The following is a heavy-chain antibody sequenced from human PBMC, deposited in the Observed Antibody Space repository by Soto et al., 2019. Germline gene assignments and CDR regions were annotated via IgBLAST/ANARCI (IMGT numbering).Heavy chain of an antibody. Sequence: SETLSLTCTVSGGSISSGGYYWSWIRQHPGKGLEWIGYIYYSGSTYYNPSLKSRVTISVDTSKNEFSLKLSSVTAADTAMYYCSRQGEMTIRSLSSFDPWGQGTLVTVSS. V-gene: IGHV4-31*03. CDR3: SRQGEMTIRSLSSFDP. CDR2: IYYSGST. CDR1: GGSISSGGYY. D-gene: IGHD4-17*01. J-gene: IGHJ5*02.